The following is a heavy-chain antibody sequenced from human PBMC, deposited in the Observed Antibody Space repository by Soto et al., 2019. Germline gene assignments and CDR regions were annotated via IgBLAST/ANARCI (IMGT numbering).Heavy chain of an antibody. D-gene: IGHD2-15*01. CDR2: IVPLFGTA. J-gene: IGHJ4*02. CDR1: GGTFSRHA. Sequence: QVQLVQSGAEVKKPGSSVKVSCKASGGTFSRHAINWVRQAPGHGLQWMGGIVPLFGTANYAQKFQGRVTITADESTNTAHMELRSLRSEDTAVYYCARDYGHDCSGGNCYFYFWGQGTLVTVSS. CDR3: ARDYGHDCSGGNCYFYF. V-gene: IGHV1-69*01.